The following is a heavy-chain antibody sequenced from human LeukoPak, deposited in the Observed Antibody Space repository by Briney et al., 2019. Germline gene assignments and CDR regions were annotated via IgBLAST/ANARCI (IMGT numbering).Heavy chain of an antibody. CDR1: GFTFSSYA. D-gene: IGHD6-13*01. CDR3: ARVAVAGPTGWFDP. Sequence: GGSLRLSCAASGFTFSSYAMSWVRQAPGKGLEWVSAISGSGGSTCYADSVKGRFTISRDNSKNTLYLQMNSLRAEDTAVYYCARVAVAGPTGWFDPWGQGTLVTVSS. J-gene: IGHJ5*02. V-gene: IGHV3-23*01. CDR2: ISGSGGST.